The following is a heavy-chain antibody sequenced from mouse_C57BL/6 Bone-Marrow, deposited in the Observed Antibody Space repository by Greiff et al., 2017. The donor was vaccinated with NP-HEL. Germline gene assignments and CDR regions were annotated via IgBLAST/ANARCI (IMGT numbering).Heavy chain of an antibody. V-gene: IGHV5-16*01. CDR2: INYDGSST. Sequence: DVKLVESEGGLVQPGSSMKLSCTASGFTFSDYYMAWVRQVPEKGLEWVANINYDGSSTYYLDSLKSRFIISRDNAKNILYLQMSSLKSEDTATYYCARDRGSSYGYFDVWGTGTTVTVSS. D-gene: IGHD1-1*01. CDR1: GFTFSDYY. CDR3: ARDRGSSYGYFDV. J-gene: IGHJ1*03.